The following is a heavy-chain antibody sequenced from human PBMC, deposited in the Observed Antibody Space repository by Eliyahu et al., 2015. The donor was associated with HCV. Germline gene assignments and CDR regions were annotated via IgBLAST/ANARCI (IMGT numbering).Heavy chain of an antibody. CDR2: ISSSGSTI. D-gene: IGHD6-19*01. V-gene: IGHV3-48*03. CDR1: XFTFSSYE. Sequence: EVQLVXSGGGXVQPGGSLRLSCAASXFTFSSYEMNWVRQAPGKGLEXVSYISSSGSTIYYADSVKGRFTISRDNAKNSLYLQMNSLRAEDTAVYYCAREGVVAGGDYWGQGTLVTVSS. CDR3: AREGVVAGGDY. J-gene: IGHJ4*02.